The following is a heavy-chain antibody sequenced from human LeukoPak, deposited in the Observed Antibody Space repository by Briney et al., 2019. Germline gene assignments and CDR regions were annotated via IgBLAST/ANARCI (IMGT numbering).Heavy chain of an antibody. J-gene: IGHJ4*02. CDR3: AKAQQWLVRGAYFDY. CDR2: ISGSGGST. V-gene: IGHV3-23*01. CDR1: GFTFSNYA. Sequence: GGSLRLSCAASGFTFSNYAMSWVRQAPGKGLEWVSAISGSGGSTYYADSVKGRFTISRDNSKNTLYLQMNSPRAEDTAVYYCAKAQQWLVRGAYFDYWGQGTLVTVSS. D-gene: IGHD6-19*01.